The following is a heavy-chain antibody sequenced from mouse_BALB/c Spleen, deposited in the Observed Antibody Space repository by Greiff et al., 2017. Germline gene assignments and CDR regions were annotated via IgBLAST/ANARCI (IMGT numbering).Heavy chain of an antibody. Sequence: VQLKESGPELVKPGASVKVSCKASGYAFTSYNMYWVKQSHGKSLEWIGYIDPYNGSTTYNQKFKGKATLTVDKSSSTAYMHLNSLTSEDSAVYYCARGSGYPFAYWGQGTLVTVSA. J-gene: IGHJ3*01. D-gene: IGHD1-2*01. V-gene: IGHV1S135*01. CDR2: IDPYNGST. CDR3: ARGSGYPFAY. CDR1: GYAFTSYN.